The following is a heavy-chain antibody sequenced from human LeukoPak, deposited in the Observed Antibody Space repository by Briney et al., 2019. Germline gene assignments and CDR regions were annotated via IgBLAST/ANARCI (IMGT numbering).Heavy chain of an antibody. V-gene: IGHV3-74*01. CDR1: GFTFSNYW. Sequence: PGGSLRLSCAASGFTFSNYWMHWVRQVPGKGLVWVSRINDDGSATFYADSVKGRFTISRDNSKNTLYLQMNSLRAEDTAVYYCAKVGGWSSGWFGMNYYYYYMDVWGKGTTVTISS. J-gene: IGHJ6*03. D-gene: IGHD6-19*01. CDR2: INDDGSAT. CDR3: AKVGGWSSGWFGMNYYYYYMDV.